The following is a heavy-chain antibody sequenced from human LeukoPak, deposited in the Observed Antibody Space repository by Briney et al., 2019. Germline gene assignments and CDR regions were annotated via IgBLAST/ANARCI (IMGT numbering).Heavy chain of an antibody. CDR3: ASWEVPAVMPQDY. CDR1: GFTFSSYW. J-gene: IGHJ4*02. D-gene: IGHD2-2*01. V-gene: IGHV3-74*01. Sequence: GSLRLSCAVSGFTFSSYWMHWVRQAPGKGLVWVSRINSDGSSTSYADSVKGRFTISRDNAKNTLYLQMNSLRAEDTAVYYCASWEVPAVMPQDYWGQGTLVTVSS. CDR2: INSDGSST.